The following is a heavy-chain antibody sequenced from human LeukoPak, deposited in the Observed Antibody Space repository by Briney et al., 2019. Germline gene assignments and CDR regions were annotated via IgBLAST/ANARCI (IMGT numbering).Heavy chain of an antibody. Sequence: NSSETLSLTCTVSGGSISSYYWSWIRQPPGKGLEWMGEINHSGSTNYNPSLKSRVTISVDTSKNQFSLKLSSVTAADTAVYYCARGLRSDYWGQGTLITVSS. V-gene: IGHV4-34*01. CDR3: ARGLRSDY. CDR2: INHSGST. J-gene: IGHJ4*02. CDR1: GGSISSYY.